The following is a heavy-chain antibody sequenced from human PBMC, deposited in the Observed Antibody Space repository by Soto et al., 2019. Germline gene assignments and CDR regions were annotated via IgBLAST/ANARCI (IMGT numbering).Heavy chain of an antibody. CDR1: GLTFSSSW. Sequence: PGGSMRLSCAASGLTFSSSWMSWARQAPGKGLQWVANIKEDGSEEYYLDSVKGRFTISRDNAKNSLKLSSVTAADTAVYYCARSDSSSSSCFAYWGQGTLVTVSS. D-gene: IGHD6-6*01. CDR3: ARSDSSSSSCFAY. V-gene: IGHV3-7*01. CDR2: IKEDGSEE. J-gene: IGHJ4*02.